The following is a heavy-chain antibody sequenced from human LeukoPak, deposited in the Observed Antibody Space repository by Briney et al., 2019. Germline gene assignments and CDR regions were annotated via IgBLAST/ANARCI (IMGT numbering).Heavy chain of an antibody. Sequence: GRSLRLSCAASGFTFSSYAMHWVRQAPGKGLEWVAVISYDGSNKYYADSVKGRFTISRDNSKNTLYLQMNSLRAEDTAVYYCARDSHGGNSFDYWGQGTLVTVSS. CDR1: GFTFSSYA. CDR2: ISYDGSNK. J-gene: IGHJ4*02. D-gene: IGHD4-23*01. V-gene: IGHV3-30*04. CDR3: ARDSHGGNSFDY.